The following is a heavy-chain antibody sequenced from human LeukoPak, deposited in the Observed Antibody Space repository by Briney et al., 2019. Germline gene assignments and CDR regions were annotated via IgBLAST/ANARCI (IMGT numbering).Heavy chain of an antibody. CDR2: INPSGGST. D-gene: IGHD4-11*01. J-gene: IGHJ4*02. CDR1: GYTFTRYY. CDR3: ARAPSQKSQPYTFYY. Sequence: GSVRVSCKASGYTFTRYYMHWVRQAPGQGVERMGLINPSGGSTNYAQKLQGRVTITREISTSTVYMELSRVRSEDTAVYYCARAPSQKSQPYTFYYGGQGTLVTVSA. V-gene: IGHV1-46*04.